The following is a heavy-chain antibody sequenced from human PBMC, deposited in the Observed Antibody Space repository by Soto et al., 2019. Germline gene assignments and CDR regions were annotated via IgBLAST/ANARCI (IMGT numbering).Heavy chain of an antibody. Sequence: GGSLRLSCAASGFTFSNYAMSWVRQAPGKGLEWVSGISGRGGNPYYADSVKDRFTISRDNSMNTLYLQMNSLRAEDTAIYYCAKDGRGNSSPYYFDYWGQGTLVTVSS. CDR3: AKDGRGNSSPYYFDY. J-gene: IGHJ4*02. V-gene: IGHV3-23*01. CDR1: GFTFSNYA. CDR2: ISGRGGNP. D-gene: IGHD1-7*01.